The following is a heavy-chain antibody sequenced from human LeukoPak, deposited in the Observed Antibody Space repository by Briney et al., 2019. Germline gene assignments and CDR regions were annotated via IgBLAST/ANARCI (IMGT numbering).Heavy chain of an antibody. J-gene: IGHJ5*02. Sequence: NTSETLSLTCAVSGGSISSYYWSWIGQPPGKGLEWIGYIYYSGSTNYNPSLKSRVTISVDTSKNQFSLKLSSVTAADTAVYYCASSRARPRNWFDPWGQGTLVTVSS. CDR1: GGSISSYY. CDR2: IYYSGST. V-gene: IGHV4-59*01. CDR3: ASSRARPRNWFDP. D-gene: IGHD6-6*01.